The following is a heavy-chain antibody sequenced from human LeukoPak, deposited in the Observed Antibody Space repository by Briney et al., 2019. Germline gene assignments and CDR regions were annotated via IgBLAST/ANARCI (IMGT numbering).Heavy chain of an antibody. CDR3: ARDGGDSPLDLRY. J-gene: IGHJ4*02. D-gene: IGHD2-21*02. CDR2: IKHDGSEN. CDR1: GFTFETYW. Sequence: GGSLRLSCAASGFTFETYWMNWVRQAPGKGLEWVSNIKHDGSENDYVDSVRGPFTISRDNAKKSLYLQMHSLRPEDTAVYYCARDGGDSPLDLRYWGPGTLVTVSS. V-gene: IGHV3-7*04.